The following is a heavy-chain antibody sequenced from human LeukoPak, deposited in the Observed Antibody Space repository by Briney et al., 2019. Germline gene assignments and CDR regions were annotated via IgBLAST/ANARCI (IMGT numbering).Heavy chain of an antibody. CDR2: ISSNGGST. J-gene: IGHJ4*02. D-gene: IGHD2-15*01. CDR3: ARDLDCSGGSCQDY. CDR1: GFTFSSYA. Sequence: GGSLRLSCAASGFTFSSYAMHWVRQAPGKGLEYVSAISSNGGSTYYANSVKGRFTISRDNSKNTLYLQMGSLRAEDMAVYYCARDLDCSGGSCQDYWGQGTLVTVSS. V-gene: IGHV3-64*01.